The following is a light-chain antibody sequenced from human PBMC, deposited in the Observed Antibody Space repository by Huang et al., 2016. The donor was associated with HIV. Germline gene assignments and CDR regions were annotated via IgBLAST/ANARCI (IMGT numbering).Light chain of an antibody. CDR3: QQYNDFRST. J-gene: IGKJ3*01. Sequence: ETVMTQSPVTLSVSPGDRASLSCRSSQIVSSHLAWYQQKPGQAPRLLRYASSTRATGVPARFSGSGAGTEFTLTISTLQSEDSAVYYCQQYNDFRSTFGPGTRVEIK. CDR2: ASS. CDR1: QIVSSH. V-gene: IGKV3-15*01.